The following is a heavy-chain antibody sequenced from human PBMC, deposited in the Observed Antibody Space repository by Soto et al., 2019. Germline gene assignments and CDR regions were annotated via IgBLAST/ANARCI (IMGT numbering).Heavy chain of an antibody. J-gene: IGHJ4*02. CDR3: AKFTVTSLRKDLSYFDY. V-gene: IGHV3-23*01. CDR1: GFTFSSYA. D-gene: IGHD4-17*01. Sequence: PGGSLRLSCAASGFTFSSYAMSLVRQAPGKGLEWVSAISGSGGSTYYADSVKGRFTISRDNSKNTLYLQMNSLRAEDTAVYYCAKFTVTSLRKDLSYFDYWGQGTLVTVSS. CDR2: ISGSGGST.